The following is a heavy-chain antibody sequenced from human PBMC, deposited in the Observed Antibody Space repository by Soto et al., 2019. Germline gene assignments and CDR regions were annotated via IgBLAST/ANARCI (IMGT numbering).Heavy chain of an antibody. CDR1: GYTLTSYY. Sequence: ASVPVSCMASGYTLTSYYSHWVRQARGIGLEWMALIKPGGSYTTYAQKFQGRVTLTSDTSTIAVYMELSSLTADDTAVYFCAKALSDYPGYFEYWGQGTLVTVSS. CDR2: IKPGGSYT. CDR3: AKALSDYPGYFEY. J-gene: IGHJ4*02. V-gene: IGHV1-46*01. D-gene: IGHD3-16*01.